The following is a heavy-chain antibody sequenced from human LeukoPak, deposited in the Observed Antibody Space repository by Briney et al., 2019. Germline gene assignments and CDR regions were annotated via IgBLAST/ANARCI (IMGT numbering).Heavy chain of an antibody. D-gene: IGHD3-10*01. CDR1: GFTFSSYA. Sequence: GGSLRLSCAASGFTFSSYAMSWVRQAPGKGLVWVSRINSDGSNAIYADSVKGRFTVSRDNAENTVYLQMNSLRAEDTAVYHCAREGYGPGNYPYDYWGQGTLVTVSS. CDR2: INSDGSNA. CDR3: AREGYGPGNYPYDY. J-gene: IGHJ4*02. V-gene: IGHV3-74*01.